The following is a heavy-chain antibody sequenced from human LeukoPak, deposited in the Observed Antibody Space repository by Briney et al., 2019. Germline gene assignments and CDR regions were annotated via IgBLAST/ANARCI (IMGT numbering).Heavy chain of an antibody. CDR2: ISDSGGET. D-gene: IGHD1-26*01. CDR1: GFTFSSYA. J-gene: IGHJ4*02. CDR3: AKPSGSHPNYYFDY. Sequence: GGSLRLSCAPSGFTFSSYAMSWVRQAPGKGLEWVSAISDSGGETFYADSVRGRLTISRDNFKNTLYLQMNSLRDEDTAVYYCAKPSGSHPNYYFDYWGQGTLVTVS. V-gene: IGHV3-23*01.